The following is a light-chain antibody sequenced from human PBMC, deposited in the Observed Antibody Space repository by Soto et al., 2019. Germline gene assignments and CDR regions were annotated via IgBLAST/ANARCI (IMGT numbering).Light chain of an antibody. CDR3: QSYDSIMSARYV. CDR2: GNS. J-gene: IGLJ1*01. Sequence: QSVLTQPPSVSGAPGQRVTISCTGSSSNIGAGYGVHWYQQRPGTAPRLVISGNSNRPSGVPDRFSGYTSGTSASLAISGLQAEDEGDYYCQSYDSIMSARYVFGTGTKVTVL. CDR1: SSNIGAGYG. V-gene: IGLV1-40*01.